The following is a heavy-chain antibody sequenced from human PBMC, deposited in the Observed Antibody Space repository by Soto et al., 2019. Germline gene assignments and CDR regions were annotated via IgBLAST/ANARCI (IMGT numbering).Heavy chain of an antibody. CDR1: GGSISSGGYY. CDR3: ARSRRDGYNYKVDY. D-gene: IGHD5-12*01. Sequence: KASETLSLTCTVSGGSISSGGYYWSWIRQHPGKGLEWIGYIYYSGSTYYNPSLKSRVTISVDTSKNQFSLKLSSVTAADTAVYYCARSRRDGYNYKVDYWGQGTLVTVSS. CDR2: IYYSGST. J-gene: IGHJ4*02. V-gene: IGHV4-31*03.